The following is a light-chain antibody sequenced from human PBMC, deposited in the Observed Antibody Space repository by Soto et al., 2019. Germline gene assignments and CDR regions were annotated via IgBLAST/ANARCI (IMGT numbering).Light chain of an antibody. Sequence: ETVMTQSPATLSVSPGERATLSCRASQSVSSNLAWYQQKPGQAPRLLIYGASTRATDIPGRFSGSGSGTEFTLTISSLQSEDFAVYYCQQYNNWPLFTFGPGTKVDIK. CDR1: QSVSSN. J-gene: IGKJ3*01. V-gene: IGKV3-15*01. CDR2: GAS. CDR3: QQYNNWPLFT.